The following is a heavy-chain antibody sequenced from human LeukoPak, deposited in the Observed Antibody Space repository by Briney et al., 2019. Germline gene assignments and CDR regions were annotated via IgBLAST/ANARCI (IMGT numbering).Heavy chain of an antibody. CDR3: AREVQLNWFDP. V-gene: IGHV3-74*01. J-gene: IGHJ5*02. CDR1: GFTFSSYW. CDR2: INSDGSST. Sequence: GGSLRLSCAASGFTFSSYWMHWVRQAPGKRLVWVSRINSDGSSTSYADSVKGRFTISRDNAKNTLYLQMNSLRAEDTAVYYCAREVQLNWFDPWGQGTLVTVSS.